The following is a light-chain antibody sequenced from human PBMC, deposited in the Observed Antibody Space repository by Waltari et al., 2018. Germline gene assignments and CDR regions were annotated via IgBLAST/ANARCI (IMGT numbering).Light chain of an antibody. J-gene: IGLJ3*02. CDR1: SSDVGGYNY. CDR3: SSYAGSNNSQV. Sequence: QSALTQPPSASVSPGQSVTISCTGTSSDVGGYNYVSWYQQHPGKAPKLMIYEVSKRPSGVPCRFSGSKSGNTASLTVSGLQAEDEADYYCSSYAGSNNSQVFGGGTKLTVL. V-gene: IGLV2-8*01. CDR2: EVS.